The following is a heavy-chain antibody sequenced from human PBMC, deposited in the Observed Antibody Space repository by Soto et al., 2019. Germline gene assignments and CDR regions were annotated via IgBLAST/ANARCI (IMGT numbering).Heavy chain of an antibody. CDR3: AKSATTPIPYYYYYMDV. CDR2: IKSKTDGGTT. V-gene: IGHV3-15*07. CDR1: GFTFSNAW. J-gene: IGHJ6*03. D-gene: IGHD1-7*01. Sequence: GGSQRLSYAASGFTFSNAWMNWVRQAPGKGLEWVGRIKSKTDGGTTDYAAPVKGRFTISRDDSKNTLYLQMNSLKTEDTAVYYCAKSATTPIPYYYYYMDVRGKGTTVTVSS.